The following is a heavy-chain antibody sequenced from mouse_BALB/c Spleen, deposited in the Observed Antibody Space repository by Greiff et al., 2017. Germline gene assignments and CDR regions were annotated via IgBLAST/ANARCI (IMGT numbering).Heavy chain of an antibody. D-gene: IGHD1-1*01. CDR1: GFNIKDTY. Sequence: EVQLQQSGAELVKPGASVKLSCTASGFNIKDTYMHWVKQRPEQGLEWIGRIDPANGNTKYDPKFQGKATITADTSSNTAYLQLSSLTSEDTAVYYCASHYYGSSYTFADWGQGTLVTVSA. CDR3: ASHYYGSSYTFAD. J-gene: IGHJ3*01. CDR2: IDPANGNT. V-gene: IGHV14-3*02.